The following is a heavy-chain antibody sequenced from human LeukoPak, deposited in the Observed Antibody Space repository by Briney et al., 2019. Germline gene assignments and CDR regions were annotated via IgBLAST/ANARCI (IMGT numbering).Heavy chain of an antibody. CDR3: ARDQGLTAPPPYGLDV. Sequence: ASVKVSFKTSGGTFSSSAITWVRQAPGQGLEWMGRIIPALNITSYAQKFQGRVTITADTSTSTAYMELSSLRSEETAVYYCARDQGLTAPPPYGLDVWGQGTTVTVSS. CDR2: IIPALNIT. J-gene: IGHJ6*02. CDR1: GGTFSSSA. V-gene: IGHV1-69*04. D-gene: IGHD5-18*01.